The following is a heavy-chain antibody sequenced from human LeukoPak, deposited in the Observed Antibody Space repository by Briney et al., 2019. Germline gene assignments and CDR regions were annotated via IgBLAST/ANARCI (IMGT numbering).Heavy chain of an antibody. CDR1: GYSISNGYY. CDR2: IYPSGST. J-gene: IGHJ4*02. Sequence: SETLSLTCTVSGYSISNGYYWGWIRQPPGTGLEWIGSIYPSGSTFYNPSLKSRVTISIDTSKNQFSLKLSSVTAADTAVYYCARDGSGSYADYWGQGTLVTVSS. D-gene: IGHD1-26*01. CDR3: ARDGSGSYADY. V-gene: IGHV4-38-2*02.